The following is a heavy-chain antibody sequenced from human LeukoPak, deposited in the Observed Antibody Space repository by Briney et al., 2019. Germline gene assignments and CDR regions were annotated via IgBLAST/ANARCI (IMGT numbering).Heavy chain of an antibody. J-gene: IGHJ4*02. Sequence: PSETLSLTCTVSGGSISSTSYYWGWIRQPPGKGLECIGSIYYSGKTYYNPSLKSRVTISVDTSKNQFSLKLSSVTAADTAVYYCARGSGDEFQNYFDYWGQGTLVTVSS. D-gene: IGHD4-17*01. CDR1: GGSISSTSYY. V-gene: IGHV4-39*07. CDR3: ARGSGDEFQNYFDY. CDR2: IYYSGKT.